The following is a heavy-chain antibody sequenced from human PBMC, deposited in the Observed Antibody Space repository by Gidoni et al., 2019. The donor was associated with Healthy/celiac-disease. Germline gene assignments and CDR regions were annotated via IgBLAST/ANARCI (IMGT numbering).Heavy chain of an antibody. CDR2: INHSGST. Sequence: QVQLQQWGAGLLKPSETLSLTCAVYGGSFSGYYWRWIRPPPGKGLEWIGEINHSGSTNYNPSLKSRVTISVDTSKNQFSLKLSSVTAADTAVYYCARGRGDGYNYYYYYMDVWGKGTTVTVSS. J-gene: IGHJ6*03. D-gene: IGHD3-10*01. V-gene: IGHV4-34*01. CDR3: ARGRGDGYNYYYYYMDV. CDR1: GGSFSGYY.